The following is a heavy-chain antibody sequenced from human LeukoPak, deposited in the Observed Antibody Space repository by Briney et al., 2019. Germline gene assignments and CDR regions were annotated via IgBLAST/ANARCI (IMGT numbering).Heavy chain of an antibody. J-gene: IGHJ4*02. CDR3: ARDGEYYYGSARYFDY. V-gene: IGHV4-59*12. CDR1: GGSISSYY. CDR2: IYYSGST. Sequence: PSETLSLTCTVSGGSISSYYWSWIRQPPGKGLEWIGYIYYSGSTNYNPSLKSRVTISVDTSKNQFSLKLSSVTAADTAVYYCARDGEYYYGSARYFDYWGQGTLVTVSS. D-gene: IGHD3-10*01.